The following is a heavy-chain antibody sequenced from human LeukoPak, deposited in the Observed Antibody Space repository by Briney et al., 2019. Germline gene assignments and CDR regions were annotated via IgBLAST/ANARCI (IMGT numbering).Heavy chain of an antibody. CDR3: ARGGAVRFLEWLFDINGGYWFDP. V-gene: IGHV1-8*01. J-gene: IGHJ5*02. CDR2: MNPNSGNT. Sequence: ASVKVSCKASGYTFTSYDINWVRQAPGQGREWMGWMNPNSGNTDYAQKFQGRVTITRNTSISTAYIELRSLRSEDTAVYYCARGGAVRFLEWLFDINGGYWFDPWGQGTLVTVSS. CDR1: GYTFTSYD. D-gene: IGHD3-3*01.